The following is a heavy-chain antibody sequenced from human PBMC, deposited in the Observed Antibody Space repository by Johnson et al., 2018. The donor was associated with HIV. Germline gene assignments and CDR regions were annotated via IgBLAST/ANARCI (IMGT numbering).Heavy chain of an antibody. V-gene: IGHV3-20*04. CDR1: GFTFDDYG. Sequence: VQLVESGGGVVRPGGSLRLSCAASGFTFDDYGMSWVRQAPGKGLEWVSGINWSGGSAGYALSVKGRFNISRDNAKNSLYLQMNSLRAEDTALYYCARAGGTGTAYDAFDMWGQGTMVTVSS. J-gene: IGHJ3*02. CDR2: INWSGGSA. CDR3: ARAGGTGTAYDAFDM. D-gene: IGHD1-7*01.